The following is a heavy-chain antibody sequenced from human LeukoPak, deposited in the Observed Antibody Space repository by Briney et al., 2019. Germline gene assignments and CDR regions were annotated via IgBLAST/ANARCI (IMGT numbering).Heavy chain of an antibody. V-gene: IGHV3-30*02. Sequence: GGSLRLSCAASGFTFSSYGMHWIRQAPGKGLEWVAFIRYDGSNKYYADSVKGRFTISRDNSKNTLYLQMNSLRAEDTAVYYCAKVEGYDYVWGSYRPNYFDYWGQGTLVTVSS. CDR2: IRYDGSNK. D-gene: IGHD3-16*02. CDR1: GFTFSSYG. J-gene: IGHJ4*02. CDR3: AKVEGYDYVWGSYRPNYFDY.